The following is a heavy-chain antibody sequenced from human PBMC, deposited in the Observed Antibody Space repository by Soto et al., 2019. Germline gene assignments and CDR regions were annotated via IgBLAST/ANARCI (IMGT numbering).Heavy chain of an antibody. CDR1: GFTFSSYT. CDR2: ISGSGSST. J-gene: IGHJ4*02. D-gene: IGHD7-27*01. CDR3: AKAWGIDY. Sequence: EVQLLESGGGLVEPGGSRRLSCAASGFTFSSYTMSWVRQAPGKGLEWVSTISGSGSSTYSADSVKGRFTISRDNSKNTLYLQMNSLGVEDAAIDYCAKAWGIDYWGQGTLVTVSS. V-gene: IGHV3-23*01.